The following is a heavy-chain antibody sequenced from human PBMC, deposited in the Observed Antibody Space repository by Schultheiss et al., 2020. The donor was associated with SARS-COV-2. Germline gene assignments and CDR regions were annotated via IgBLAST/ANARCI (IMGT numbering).Heavy chain of an antibody. D-gene: IGHD2-2*02. CDR3: ARGYCSSTSCYNRWGDY. V-gene: IGHV3-13*05. J-gene: IGHJ4*02. CDR1: GFTFSSYD. Sequence: GGSLRLSCAASGFTFSSYDMHWVRQATGKGLEWVSAIGTAGDPYYPGSVKGRFTISRENAKNSLYLQMNSLRAGDTAVYYCARGYCSSTSCYNRWGDYWGQGTLVTVSS. CDR2: IGTAGDP.